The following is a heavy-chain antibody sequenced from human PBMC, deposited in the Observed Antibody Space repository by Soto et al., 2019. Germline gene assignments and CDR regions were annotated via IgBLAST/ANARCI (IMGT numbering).Heavy chain of an antibody. V-gene: IGHV4-39*01. CDR2: IYYSGST. CDR3: ARQDSSRPLGY. Sequence: TSETLSLTCTVSGGSISSSSYYWGWIRQPPGKGLEWIGSIYYSGSTYYNPSLKSRVTISVDTSKNQFSLKLSSVTAADTAVYYCARQDSSRPLGYWGQGTLVTSPQ. CDR1: GGSISSSSYY. J-gene: IGHJ4*02.